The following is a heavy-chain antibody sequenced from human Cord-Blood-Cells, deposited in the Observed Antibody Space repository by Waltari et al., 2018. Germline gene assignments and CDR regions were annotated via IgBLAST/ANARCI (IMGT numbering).Heavy chain of an antibody. CDR2: IIPIFGTA. CDR3: ARDSNWNYFQH. CDR1: GGTFSSYA. V-gene: IGHV1-69*01. Sequence: QVQLVQSGAEVKKPGSSVKVSCKASGGTFSSYAISWVRQAPGQGLEWMGGIIPIFGTANYATKFQGRVTITADEATSTAYRELSSLRSEDTAVYYCARDSNWNYFQHWGQGTLVTVSS. J-gene: IGHJ1*01. D-gene: IGHD1-20*01.